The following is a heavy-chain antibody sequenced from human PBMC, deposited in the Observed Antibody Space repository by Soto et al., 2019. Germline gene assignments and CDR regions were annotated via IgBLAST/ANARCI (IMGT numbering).Heavy chain of an antibody. CDR1: GGSSSGYY. J-gene: IGHJ6*03. V-gene: IGHV4-34*01. CDR3: ARGGGYDFWSGYYTGPKYYYYYYMDV. Sequence: SETLSLTCAVYGGSSSGYYWSWIRQPPGKGLEWIGEINHSGSTNYNPSLKSRVTISVDTSKNQFSLKLSSVTAADTAVYYCARGGGYDFWSGYYTGPKYYYYYYMDVWGKGTTVTVSS. CDR2: INHSGST. D-gene: IGHD3-3*01.